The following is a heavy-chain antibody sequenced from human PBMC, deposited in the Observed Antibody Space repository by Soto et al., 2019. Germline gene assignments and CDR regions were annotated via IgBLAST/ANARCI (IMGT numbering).Heavy chain of an antibody. CDR1: GYSISRGHY. CDR3: AREAYDSSGYDNYFDY. Sequence: PSKTLSLPCAVSGYSISRGHYWGWIRQPPGKGLEWIGSIYHSGSPYYNPSLKSRVTISVDTSKNQFSLKLSSVTAADTAVYYCAREAYDSSGYDNYFDYWGQGTLVTVSS. J-gene: IGHJ4*02. D-gene: IGHD3-22*01. V-gene: IGHV4-38-2*02. CDR2: IYHSGSP.